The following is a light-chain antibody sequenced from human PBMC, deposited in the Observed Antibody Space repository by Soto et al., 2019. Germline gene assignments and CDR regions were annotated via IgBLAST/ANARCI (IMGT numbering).Light chain of an antibody. J-gene: IGKJ1*01. CDR1: QSISRS. Sequence: DLQMTQSPSSQSASVGDRVNISCRASQSISRSLNWYQPTPGRAPKLLIYAASSLHSGVPSRFSGTGSGTDFTLTISSLQPEDFATYYCQQTSQTPKTFGQGTKVDIK. V-gene: IGKV1-39*01. CDR3: QQTSQTPKT. CDR2: AAS.